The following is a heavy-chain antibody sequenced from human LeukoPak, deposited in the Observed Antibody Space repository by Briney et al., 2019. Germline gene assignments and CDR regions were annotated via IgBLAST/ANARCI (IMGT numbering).Heavy chain of an antibody. CDR1: GFTFSSYA. CDR3: ARDRSSSWVDY. D-gene: IGHD6-13*01. CDR2: INSDGSST. V-gene: IGHV3-74*01. Sequence: GRSLRLSCAASGFTFSSYAMHWVRQAPGKGLVWVSRINSDGSSTSYADSVKGRFTISRDNSKNTLYLQMNSLRAEDTAVYYCARDRSSSWVDYWGQGTLVTVSS. J-gene: IGHJ4*02.